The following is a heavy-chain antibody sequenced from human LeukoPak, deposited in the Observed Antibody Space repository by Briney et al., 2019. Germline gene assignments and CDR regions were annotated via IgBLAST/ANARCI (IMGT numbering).Heavy chain of an antibody. CDR1: GASVSATNYY. J-gene: IGHJ4*02. D-gene: IGHD3-10*01. CDR2: IYYDAGA. Sequence: SETLSLTCTVSGASVSATNYYWSWLRQHPGKGPEWIAYIYYDAGAYYNPSLESRVTISLDSSANQFSLGLSSVTAADTAVYYCARGDYYTAPFDYWGQGTLVTVSS. V-gene: IGHV4-30-4*08. CDR3: ARGDYYTAPFDY.